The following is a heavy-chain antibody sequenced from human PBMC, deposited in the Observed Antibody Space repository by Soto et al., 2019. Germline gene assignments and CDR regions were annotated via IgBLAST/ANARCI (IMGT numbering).Heavy chain of an antibody. CDR3: GCSVTVFGVAY. J-gene: IGHJ4*02. CDR2: TNPSGGAP. D-gene: IGHD3-3*01. V-gene: IGHV1-46*02. CDR1: GYIFNNYY. Sequence: ASVKVSCKASGYIFNNYYMSRVRQAPGQGLEWMGITNPSGGAPNYAQKFQGRVTMTRDTSTSTVYMELNSLRSEDAAVYYCGCSVTVFGVAYWGQGTLVTVSS.